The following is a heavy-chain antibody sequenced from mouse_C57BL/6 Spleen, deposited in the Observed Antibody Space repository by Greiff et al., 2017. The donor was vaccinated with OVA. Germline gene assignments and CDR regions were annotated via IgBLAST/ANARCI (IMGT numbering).Heavy chain of an antibody. J-gene: IGHJ4*01. D-gene: IGHD2-4*01. V-gene: IGHV1-66*01. CDR3: APYDYAYAMDY. CDR1: GYSFTSYY. CDR2: IYPGSGNT. Sequence: QVQLKQSGPELVKPGASVKISCKASGYSFTSYYIHWVKQRPGQGLEWIGWIYPGSGNTKYNEKFQGKATLTADTSSSTAYMQLSSLTSEDSAVYYCAPYDYAYAMDYWGQGTSVTVSS.